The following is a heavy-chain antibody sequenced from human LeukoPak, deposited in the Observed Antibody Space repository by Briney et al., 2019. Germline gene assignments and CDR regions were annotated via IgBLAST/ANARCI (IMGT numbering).Heavy chain of an antibody. CDR1: GGSFSGYY. V-gene: IGHV4-34*01. D-gene: IGHD3-9*01. J-gene: IGHJ5*02. Sequence: SETLSLTCAVYGGSFSGYYWSWIRQPPGKGLEWIGEINHSGSTNYNPSLKSRVTISVDTSKNQFSLKLSSVTAADTSVYHSEDGIRYFPFDPWGQGTLVTVSS. CDR2: INHSGST. CDR3: EDGIRYFPFDP.